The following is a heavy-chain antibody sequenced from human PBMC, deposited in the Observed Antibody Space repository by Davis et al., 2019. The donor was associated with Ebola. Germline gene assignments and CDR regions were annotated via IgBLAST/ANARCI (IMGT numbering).Heavy chain of an antibody. CDR3: ARSYQLLYVYYYYMDV. D-gene: IGHD2-2*02. Sequence: GESLKISCAASGFTFSSYSMNWVRQAPGKGLEWVSYISSSSSTIYYADSVKGRFTISRDNAKNSLYLQMNSLRDEDTAVYYCARSYQLLYVYYYYMDVWGKGTTVTVSS. CDR1: GFTFSSYS. J-gene: IGHJ6*03. CDR2: ISSSSSTI. V-gene: IGHV3-48*02.